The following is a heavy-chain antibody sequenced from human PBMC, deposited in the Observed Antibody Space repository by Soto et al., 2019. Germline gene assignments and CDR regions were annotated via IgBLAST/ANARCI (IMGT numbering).Heavy chain of an antibody. J-gene: IGHJ4*02. CDR3: ARGWGYDSTDYYYAH. Sequence: QVQLVQSGAEVKKPGSSVKVSCKASGGTFSSYAISWVRQAPGQGLEWMGGIIPIFGTANHAQKFQGRVTIIADESTSTVYMELSSLRSDDTAIYYCARGWGYDSTDYYYAHWGQGTLVIVSS. V-gene: IGHV1-69*01. D-gene: IGHD3-22*01. CDR1: GGTFSSYA. CDR2: IIPIFGTA.